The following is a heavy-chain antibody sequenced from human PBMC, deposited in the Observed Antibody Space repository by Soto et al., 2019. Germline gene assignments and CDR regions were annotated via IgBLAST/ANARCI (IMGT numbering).Heavy chain of an antibody. CDR2: IYYSGST. Sequence: QVQLQESGPGLVKPSQTLSLTCTVSGGSISSGDYYWSWIRQPPGKGLEWIGYIYYSGSTYYNPSPRSRVTISVDTSQNQSSLKRSSVTAADTAVYYCARERPDGSRLDPWGQGTLVTVSS. D-gene: IGHD6-13*01. CDR3: ARERPDGSRLDP. V-gene: IGHV4-30-4*01. CDR1: GGSISSGDYY. J-gene: IGHJ5*02.